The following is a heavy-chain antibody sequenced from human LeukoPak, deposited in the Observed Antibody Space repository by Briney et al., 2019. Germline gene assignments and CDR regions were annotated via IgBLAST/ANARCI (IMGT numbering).Heavy chain of an antibody. J-gene: IGHJ3*02. Sequence: ASVKVSCKASGYTFSSYGISWVRQAPGQGLEWMGWISAYNGHTKYAQKVQGRVTMTRDTSTSTAYMELRSLRSDDTAVYYCARDGHRRYHYDSSGREDAFDIWGQGTMVTVSS. CDR2: ISAYNGHT. CDR1: GYTFSSYG. D-gene: IGHD3-22*01. CDR3: ARDGHRRYHYDSSGREDAFDI. V-gene: IGHV1-18*01.